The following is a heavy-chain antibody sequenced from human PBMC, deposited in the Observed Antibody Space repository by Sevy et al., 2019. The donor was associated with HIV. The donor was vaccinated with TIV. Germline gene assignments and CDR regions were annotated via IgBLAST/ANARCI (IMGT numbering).Heavy chain of an antibody. Sequence: GGSLRLSCAASGFTFSDYYMSWIRQAPGKGLVWISYISGSDSTIYYADSVKGRFTISRDNAKNSLYLQMNSLRPEDTAVYYCARDHVKDGDLGDYYYYAMDVWGQGTTVTVSS. CDR2: ISGSDSTI. D-gene: IGHD4-17*01. V-gene: IGHV3-11*01. CDR1: GFTFSDYY. J-gene: IGHJ6*02. CDR3: ARDHVKDGDLGDYYYYAMDV.